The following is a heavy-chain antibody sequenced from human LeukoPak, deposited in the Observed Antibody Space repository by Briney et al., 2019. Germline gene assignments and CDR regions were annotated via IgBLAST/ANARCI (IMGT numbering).Heavy chain of an antibody. D-gene: IGHD5-18*01. J-gene: IGHJ4*02. CDR1: GFIVSRNY. CDR3: ARAIASYGDSAY. Sequence: GGSLRLSCAASGFIVSRNYMSWARQAPGKGLEWLSYISSTSTAIYYADSLKGRFTISRDNAKNSLYLQMNSLRAEDTAVYYCARAIASYGDSAYWGQGTLVTVSS. V-gene: IGHV3-48*04. CDR2: ISSTSTAI.